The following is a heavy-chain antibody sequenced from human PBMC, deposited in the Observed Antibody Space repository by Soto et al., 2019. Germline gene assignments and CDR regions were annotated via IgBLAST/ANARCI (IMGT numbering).Heavy chain of an antibody. V-gene: IGHV4-59*11. CDR1: GGSISNHY. CDR3: ARSNWYSEY. J-gene: IGHJ4*02. CDR2: IYYNGNT. D-gene: IGHD7-27*01. Sequence: QVQLQESGPGLVKPSETLSLTCTVSGGSISNHYWSWIRQPPGKGLEWIGYIYYNGNTNYNPSLKSRVTMSVDTSKNQFSLKLSSVTDADMAVYYCARSNWYSEYWGQGTLVTVSS.